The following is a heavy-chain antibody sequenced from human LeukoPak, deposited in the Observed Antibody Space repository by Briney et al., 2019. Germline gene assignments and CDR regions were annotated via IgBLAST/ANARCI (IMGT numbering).Heavy chain of an antibody. CDR3: AKDVIKGSPLWVDYFDY. Sequence: GGSLSLSGAASKFTFSSYSRGGARRAPGKGRGGASAIGGSGGSTYYADSVKGRFTISRDNSKNTLYLQMNSLRAEDTAVYYCAKDVIKGSPLWVDYFDYWGQGTLVTVSS. D-gene: IGHD5-18*01. CDR1: KFTFSSYS. J-gene: IGHJ4*02. V-gene: IGHV3-23*01. CDR2: IGGSGGST.